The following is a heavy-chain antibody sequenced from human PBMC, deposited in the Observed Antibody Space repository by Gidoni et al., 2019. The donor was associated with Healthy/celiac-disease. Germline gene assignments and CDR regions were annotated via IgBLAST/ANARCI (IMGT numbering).Heavy chain of an antibody. Sequence: QVQLQESGPGLVKPSQTLSLTCTVPGRSISCGGYYWSWIRQHPGKGLEWIGYIYYSGSTYYNPSLKSRVTISVDTSKNQFSLKLSSVTAADTAVYYCARDRQGSMTFDPWGQGTLVTVSS. D-gene: IGHD2-8*01. CDR2: IYYSGST. V-gene: IGHV4-31*03. J-gene: IGHJ5*02. CDR1: GRSISCGGYY. CDR3: ARDRQGSMTFDP.